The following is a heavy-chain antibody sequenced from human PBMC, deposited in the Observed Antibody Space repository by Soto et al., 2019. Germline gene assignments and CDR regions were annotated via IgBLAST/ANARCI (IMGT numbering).Heavy chain of an antibody. J-gene: IGHJ4*02. Sequence: EVQLVESGGGLVKPGGSLRLSCAASGFTFSNAWMSWVRQAPGKGLEWVGGIKSKADGGTTDYAATVKGRFTISRDNSKNTLYLQMNSLKTEDTAVYYCTTVDYWGQGTLVTVSS. CDR3: TTVDY. V-gene: IGHV3-15*01. CDR2: IKSKADGGTT. CDR1: GFTFSNAW.